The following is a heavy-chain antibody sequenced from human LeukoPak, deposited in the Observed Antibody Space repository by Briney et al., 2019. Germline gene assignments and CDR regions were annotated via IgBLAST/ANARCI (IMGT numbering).Heavy chain of an antibody. D-gene: IGHD3-10*01. Sequence: GGSLRLSCAASGFTLSSYAMSGVRQAPGKGVDWVSAISGSGGSTYYADSVKGRFTISRDNSKNTLYLQMTSLRAEDTAVYYCAKVIMVRGVIGDYWGQGTLVTVSS. CDR1: GFTLSSYA. V-gene: IGHV3-23*01. J-gene: IGHJ4*02. CDR3: AKVIMVRGVIGDY. CDR2: ISGSGGST.